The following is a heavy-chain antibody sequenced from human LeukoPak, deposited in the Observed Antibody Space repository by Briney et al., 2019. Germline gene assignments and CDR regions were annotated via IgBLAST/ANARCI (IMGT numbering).Heavy chain of an antibody. Sequence: PGGSLRLSCAASGFTFSSYAMNWVRQAPGKGLEWVSTISSSGGSTYYADSVKGRFTISRDNSKNTLYLQMNSLRAEDTAVYYCARDQYDILTGYLSDYWGQGTLVTVPS. D-gene: IGHD3-9*01. V-gene: IGHV3-23*01. CDR1: GFTFSSYA. J-gene: IGHJ4*02. CDR3: ARDQYDILTGYLSDY. CDR2: ISSSGGST.